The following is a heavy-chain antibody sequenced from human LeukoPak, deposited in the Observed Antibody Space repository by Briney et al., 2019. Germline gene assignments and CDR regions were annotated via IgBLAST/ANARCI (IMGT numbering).Heavy chain of an antibody. CDR3: ARVAKERVGGVYYFDY. CDR1: GFTFSDYD. J-gene: IGHJ4*02. V-gene: IGHV3-13*01. CDR2: IGTAGDT. Sequence: GSLRLSCAASGFTFSDYDMHWVRQATGKGLEWVSAIGTAGDTYYTGSVKGRFTISRENAKNSLYLQMNSLRAGDTAVYYCARVAKERVGGVYYFDYWGQGTLVTVSS. D-gene: IGHD1-1*01.